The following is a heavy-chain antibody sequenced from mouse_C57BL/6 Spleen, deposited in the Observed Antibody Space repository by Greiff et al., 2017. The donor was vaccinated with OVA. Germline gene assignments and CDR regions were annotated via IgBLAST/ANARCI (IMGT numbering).Heavy chain of an antibody. J-gene: IGHJ1*03. CDR1: GYTFTSYW. CDR3: ARKDYYRYFDV. V-gene: IGHV1-50*01. Sequence: QVQLQQPGAELVKPGASVKLSCEASGYTFTSYWMQWVKQRPGQGLEWIGEIDPSDSYTNYNQKFKGKATLTVDTSSSTAYMQLSSLTSEDSAVHYCARKDYYRYFDVWGTGTTVTVSS. D-gene: IGHD2-4*01. CDR2: IDPSDSYT.